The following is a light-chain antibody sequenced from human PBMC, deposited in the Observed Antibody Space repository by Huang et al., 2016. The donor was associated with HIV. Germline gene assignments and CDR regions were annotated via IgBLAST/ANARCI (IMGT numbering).Light chain of an antibody. CDR3: QQSYSALSS. Sequence: IQMTQSPTSLSASVGDRVSIACRASQSISTYLNWYQQKPGKAPKLVISSASALHSGVPSRFSGSGSGTDFTLTIRGLQLDDFATYYCQQSYSALSSFGPGTRL. CDR1: QSISTY. J-gene: IGKJ5*01. CDR2: SAS. V-gene: IGKV1-39*01.